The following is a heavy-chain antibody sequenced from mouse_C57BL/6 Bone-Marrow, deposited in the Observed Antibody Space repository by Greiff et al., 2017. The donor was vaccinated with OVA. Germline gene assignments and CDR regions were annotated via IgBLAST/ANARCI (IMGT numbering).Heavy chain of an antibody. V-gene: IGHV5-4*01. CDR3: ARGRGRAPFAY. Sequence: EVQVVESGGGLVKPGGSLKLSCAASGFTFSSYAMSWVRQTPEKRLEWVAPISDGGSYTYYPDNIKGRFPISRDNAKNNLYLQMSHLKSEDTAMYYCARGRGRAPFAYWGQGTLVTVSA. J-gene: IGHJ3*01. CDR1: GFTFSSYA. CDR2: ISDGGSYT. D-gene: IGHD3-1*01.